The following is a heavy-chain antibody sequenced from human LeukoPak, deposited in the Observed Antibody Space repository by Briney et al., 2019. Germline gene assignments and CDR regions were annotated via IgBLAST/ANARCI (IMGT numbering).Heavy chain of an antibody. CDR2: INHSGST. D-gene: IGHD1-26*01. J-gene: IGHJ4*02. V-gene: IGHV4-34*01. CDR3: ARVAGSSGSLFRLFDY. CDR1: GGSFSGYY. Sequence: SETLSLTCAVYGGSFSGYYWSWIRQPPGKGLEWIGEINHSGSTNYNPSLKSRVTISVDTSKNQFSLKLSSVTAADTAVYYCARVAGSSGSLFRLFDYWGQGTLVTVSS.